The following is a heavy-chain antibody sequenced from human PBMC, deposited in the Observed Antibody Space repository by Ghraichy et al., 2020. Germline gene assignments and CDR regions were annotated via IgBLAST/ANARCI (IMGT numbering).Heavy chain of an antibody. Sequence: ASVKVSCKASGYTFTSYGISWVRQAPGQGLEWMGWISAYNGNTNYAQKLQGRVTMTTDTSTSTAYMELRSLRSDDTAVYYCARDLSPRRYLEWLTYDAFDIWGQGTMVTVSS. CDR3: ARDLSPRRYLEWLTYDAFDI. V-gene: IGHV1-18*01. CDR2: ISAYNGNT. D-gene: IGHD3-3*01. J-gene: IGHJ3*02. CDR1: GYTFTSYG.